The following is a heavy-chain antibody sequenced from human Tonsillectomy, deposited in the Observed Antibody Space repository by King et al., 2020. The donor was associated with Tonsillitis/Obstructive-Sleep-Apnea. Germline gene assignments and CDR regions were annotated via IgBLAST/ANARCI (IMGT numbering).Heavy chain of an antibody. V-gene: IGHV3-11*01. J-gene: IGHJ6*03. CDR3: ARGQSYTYYYMDV. D-gene: IGHD4-11*01. Sequence: VQLVESGGGLVRPGGSLRLSCAASGFTFSDYYMSWIRQAPGKGLEWVSYISNGGSAIFYADSMKGRFTISRDNAKNSLYLQLNSLRVEDTAVYYCARGQSYTYYYMDVWGKGTTVTVSS. CDR2: ISNGGSAI. CDR1: GFTFSDYY.